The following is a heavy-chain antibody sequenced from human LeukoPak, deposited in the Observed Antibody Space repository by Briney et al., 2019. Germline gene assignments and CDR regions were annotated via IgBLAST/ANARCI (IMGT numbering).Heavy chain of an antibody. Sequence: GGSLRLSCAASGFTFSSYAMSWVRQAPGKGLEWVSAISGSGGSTYYADSVKGRFTISRDNSKNTLYLQMNSLRAEDTAVYYCAPKGVRGYLVPWGQGTLVTVSS. J-gene: IGHJ5*02. V-gene: IGHV3-23*01. CDR2: ISGSGGST. CDR1: GFTFSSYA. CDR3: APKGVRGYLVP. D-gene: IGHD5-12*01.